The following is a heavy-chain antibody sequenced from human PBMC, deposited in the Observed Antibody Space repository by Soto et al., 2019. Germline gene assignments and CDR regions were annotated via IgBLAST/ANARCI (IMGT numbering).Heavy chain of an antibody. CDR2: ISYDGSNK. CDR1: GFTFSSYA. J-gene: IGHJ4*02. CDR3: ARDFKKWELLLGWGYFDY. Sequence: QAQLVESGGGVVQPGRSLRLSCAASGFTFSSYAMHWVRQAPGKGLEWVTVISYDGSNKYYADSVKGRFTISRDNSKNTLYLQMNSLRAEDTAVYYCARDFKKWELLLGWGYFDYWGQGTLVTVSS. V-gene: IGHV3-30-3*01. D-gene: IGHD1-26*01.